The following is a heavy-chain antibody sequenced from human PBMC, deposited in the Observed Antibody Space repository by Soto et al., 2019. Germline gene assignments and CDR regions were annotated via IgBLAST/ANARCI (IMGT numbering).Heavy chain of an antibody. V-gene: IGHV4-39*01. Sequence: SETLCLPCTVSGGSVKSSIFYLGWIRQPPRKGLGGIGSIYYSGSTYYNPSLKSRVTISVDTSKNQFSLKLSSVTAADTAVYYCARASSMDFWSGYLAYYYYYGMDVWGQGTTVTV. CDR2: IYYSGST. D-gene: IGHD3-3*01. CDR3: ARASSMDFWSGYLAYYYYYGMDV. CDR1: GGSVKSSIFY. J-gene: IGHJ6*02.